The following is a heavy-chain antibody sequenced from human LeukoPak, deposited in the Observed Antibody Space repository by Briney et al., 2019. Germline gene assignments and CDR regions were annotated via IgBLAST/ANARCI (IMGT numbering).Heavy chain of an antibody. Sequence: PGGPLRLSCAASGFTFSNYGIHWVRQAPGNGLEWLLYISSDNATVFQSDSAKGRFTISRDNAKNSLYLQMNSLRAEDTAVYYCARSYCGTDCYAFDIWGQGTTVTVSS. D-gene: IGHD2-21*02. CDR1: GFTFSNYG. J-gene: IGHJ3*02. V-gene: IGHV3-48*04. CDR3: ARSYCGTDCYAFDI. CDR2: ISSDNATV.